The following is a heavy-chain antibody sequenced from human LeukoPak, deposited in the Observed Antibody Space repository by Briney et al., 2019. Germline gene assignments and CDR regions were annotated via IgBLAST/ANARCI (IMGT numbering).Heavy chain of an antibody. Sequence: ASETLSLTCAVYGGSFRGYYWSWIRQPPGKGLEWIGEINHSGSTNYNPSLKSRVTISVDTSKNQFSLKLSSVTAADTAVYYCASGSREMATMGYWGQGTLSPSPQ. J-gene: IGHJ4*02. D-gene: IGHD5-24*01. V-gene: IGHV4-34*01. CDR1: GGSFRGYY. CDR3: ASGSREMATMGY. CDR2: INHSGST.